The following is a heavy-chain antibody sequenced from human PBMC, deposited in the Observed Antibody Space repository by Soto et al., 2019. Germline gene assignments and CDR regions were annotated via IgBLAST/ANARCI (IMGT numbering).Heavy chain of an antibody. J-gene: IGHJ6*02. Sequence: GGSLRLSCAAAGFTFIDYYMSWMRQAPGKGLEWVSYISSSSSYTNYADSVKGRFTISRDNAKNSLYLQMNSLRAEDTAVYYCARLDYDFWSGAGGDGMDVWGQGTTVTVSS. CDR2: ISSSSSYT. CDR1: GFTFIDYY. CDR3: ARLDYDFWSGAGGDGMDV. D-gene: IGHD3-3*01. V-gene: IGHV3-11*06.